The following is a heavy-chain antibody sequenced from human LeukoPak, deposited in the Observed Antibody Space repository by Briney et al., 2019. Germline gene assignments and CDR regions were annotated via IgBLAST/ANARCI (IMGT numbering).Heavy chain of an antibody. Sequence: GTSVKVSCKASGFTFTSSAMQWVRQARGQRLEWIGWNVVGSGNTNYAQKFQERVTITRDMSTSTAYMELSSLRSEDTAVYYCAAGFITPDAFDIWGQGTMVTVSS. CDR1: GFTFTSSA. CDR2: NVVGSGNT. D-gene: IGHD3-3*01. CDR3: AAGFITPDAFDI. V-gene: IGHV1-58*02. J-gene: IGHJ3*02.